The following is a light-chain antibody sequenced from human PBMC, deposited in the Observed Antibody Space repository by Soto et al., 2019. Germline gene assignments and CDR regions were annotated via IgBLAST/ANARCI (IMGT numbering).Light chain of an antibody. CDR2: DAS. V-gene: IGKV1-5*01. CDR1: QSISSW. J-gene: IGKJ1*01. CDR3: QQYESYSPWT. Sequence: DIQMTQSPSARSASVGDRATITCRASQSISSWLAWYQQKPGKAPKLLIYDASTLQSGVPSRYSGSGSGTEFTLTISNLQPDDFATYYCQQYESYSPWTFGQGTKVDIK.